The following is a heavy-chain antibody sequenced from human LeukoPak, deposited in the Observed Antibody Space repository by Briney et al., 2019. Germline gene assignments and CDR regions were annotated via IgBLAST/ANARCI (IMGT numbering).Heavy chain of an antibody. CDR1: GGSFSGHY. CDR3: ASGQYYDLWSGYYVD. CDR2: ISHSGST. Sequence: PSETLSLTCAVYGGSFSGHYWSWIRQPPGKGLEWIGEISHSGSTNYNPSLESRVTISVDTSKNHFSLKLSSVTAADTAVYYCASGQYYDLWSGYYVDWGQGTLVTVSA. V-gene: IGHV4-34*01. J-gene: IGHJ4*02. D-gene: IGHD3-3*01.